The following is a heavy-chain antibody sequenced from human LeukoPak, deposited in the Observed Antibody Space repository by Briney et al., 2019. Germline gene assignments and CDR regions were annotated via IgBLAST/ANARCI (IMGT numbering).Heavy chain of an antibody. CDR2: ITSSSSTT. D-gene: IGHD2-2*01. J-gene: IGHJ4*02. Sequence: PGGSLRLSCAASRVTFSKYSMNWVRQAPGQGLEWGSYITSSSSTTYYAASVKGRFIISRDNAKNLLFLQMNSLRAEDTAVYYCARGCGPSCQTPSDYWGQGTLVTVSS. CDR3: ARGCGPSCQTPSDY. CDR1: RVTFSKYS. V-gene: IGHV3-48*01.